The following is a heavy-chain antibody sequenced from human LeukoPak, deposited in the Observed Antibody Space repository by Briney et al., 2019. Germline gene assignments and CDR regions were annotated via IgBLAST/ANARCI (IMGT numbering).Heavy chain of an antibody. CDR3: ARPIVGAGVDAFDI. CDR2: INSDGSST. Sequence: GGSLRLSCAASGFTFSSYWMHWVRQAPGKGLVWVSRINSDGSSTSYADSVKGRFTISRDNAKNTLYLQMNSLRAEDTAVYYCARPIVGAGVDAFDIWGQGTMVTVSS. J-gene: IGHJ3*02. D-gene: IGHD1-26*01. CDR1: GFTFSSYW. V-gene: IGHV3-74*01.